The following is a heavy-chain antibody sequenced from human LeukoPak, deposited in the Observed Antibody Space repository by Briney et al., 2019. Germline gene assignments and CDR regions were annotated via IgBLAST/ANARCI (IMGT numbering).Heavy chain of an antibody. V-gene: IGHV3-7*01. Sequence: GGSLRLTCAASAFTFSSYWMTWVRQAPEKGLEWVANIKQDGSEIYYVDSMKGRFTVSRDNAKNSLYLQMNSLRAEDTALYYCSRVGSTGWYLDYWGQGTLVIVSS. CDR2: IKQDGSEI. D-gene: IGHD2-2*01. J-gene: IGHJ4*02. CDR3: SRVGSTGWYLDY. CDR1: AFTFSSYW.